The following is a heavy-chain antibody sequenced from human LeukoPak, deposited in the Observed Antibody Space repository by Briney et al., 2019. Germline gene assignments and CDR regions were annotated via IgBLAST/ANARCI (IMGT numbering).Heavy chain of an antibody. D-gene: IGHD6-19*01. CDR1: GFTFSSYW. CDR2: INSDGSST. V-gene: IGHV3-74*01. Sequence: GGSLRLSCAASGFTFSSYWMHWVRQAPGKELVWVSRINSDGSSTSYADSVKGRFTISRDNAKNTLYLQMNSLRAEDTAVYYCARGGRGVADNWYFDLWGRGTLVTVSS. J-gene: IGHJ2*01. CDR3: ARGGRGVADNWYFDL.